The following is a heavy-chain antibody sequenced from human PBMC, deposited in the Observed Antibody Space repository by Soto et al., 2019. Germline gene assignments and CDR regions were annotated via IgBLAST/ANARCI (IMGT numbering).Heavy chain of an antibody. D-gene: IGHD1-1*01. Sequence: PSETLSLTCTVSGASISGFYWSWIRKSAGKGLEWIGRIYATGPTDYNPTLKSRVMMSVDTSKKQFSLKLRSVTAADTAVYYCVRYGTKTLRDWFDPWGQGSSVTVSS. CDR3: VRYGTKTLRDWFDP. CDR2: IYATGPT. V-gene: IGHV4-4*07. J-gene: IGHJ5*02. CDR1: GASISGFY.